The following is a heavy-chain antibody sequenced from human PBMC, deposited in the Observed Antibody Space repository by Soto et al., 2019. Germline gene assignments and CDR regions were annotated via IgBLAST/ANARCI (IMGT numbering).Heavy chain of an antibody. CDR2: IYWDDDK. CDR1: GFSLSTSGVD. D-gene: IGHD6-6*01. J-gene: IGHJ4*02. CDR3: AHRRPYSNSPEYFFDY. V-gene: IGHV2-5*02. Sequence: QITLKESGPTLVKPTQTLTLTCTFSGFSLSTSGVDVGWIRQPPGKALEWLALIYWDDDKRYSPSLKSRLTITNDTSKNQVVLTLTHMDPLDTATYYCAHRRPYSNSPEYFFDYWGQGTLVTVSS.